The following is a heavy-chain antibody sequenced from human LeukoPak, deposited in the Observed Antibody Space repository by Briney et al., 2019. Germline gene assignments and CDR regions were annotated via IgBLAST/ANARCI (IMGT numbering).Heavy chain of an antibody. J-gene: IGHJ4*02. V-gene: IGHV1-2*02. CDR1: GYTFTGYY. CDR2: INPNSGGT. Sequence: ASVKVSCKASGYTFTGYYMHWVRQAPGQGLEWMGWINPNSGGTNYAQKFQGRVTMTRDTSISTTYMELSSLRSDDTAFYYCARGTSIMITFGGVIATVYWGQGTLVTVSS. CDR3: ARGTSIMITFGGVIATVY. D-gene: IGHD3-16*02.